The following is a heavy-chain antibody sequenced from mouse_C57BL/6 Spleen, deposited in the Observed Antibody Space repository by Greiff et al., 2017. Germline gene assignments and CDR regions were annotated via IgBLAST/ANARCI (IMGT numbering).Heavy chain of an antibody. CDR1: GYTFTDYY. CDR3: AREGNGNFWYFDV. D-gene: IGHD2-1*01. J-gene: IGHJ1*03. CDR2: IYPGSGNT. Sequence: QVQLQQSGAELVRPGASVKLSCKASGYTFTDYYINWVKQRPGQGLEWIARIYPGSGNTYYNEKFKGKATLTAEKSSSTAYMQRSSLTSEDSAVYFCAREGNGNFWYFDVWGTGTTVTVSS. V-gene: IGHV1-76*01.